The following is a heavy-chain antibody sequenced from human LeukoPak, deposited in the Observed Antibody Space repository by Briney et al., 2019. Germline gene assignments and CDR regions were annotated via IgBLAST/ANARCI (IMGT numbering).Heavy chain of an antibody. Sequence: QAGGSLRLSCAASGFTFSSYAMSWVRQAPGKGLEWVSAISGSGGSTYYADSVKGRFTISRDNSKNTLYLQMNSLRAEDTAVYYCAKDWGDGSGSYYTPFGFDYWGQGTLVTVSS. CDR1: GFTFSSYA. D-gene: IGHD3-10*01. V-gene: IGHV3-23*01. CDR2: ISGSGGST. J-gene: IGHJ4*02. CDR3: AKDWGDGSGSYYTPFGFDY.